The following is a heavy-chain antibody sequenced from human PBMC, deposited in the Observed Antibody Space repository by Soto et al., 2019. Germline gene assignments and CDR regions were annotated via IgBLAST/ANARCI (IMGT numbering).Heavy chain of an antibody. V-gene: IGHV4-30-4*01. D-gene: IGHD6-13*01. CDR2: IFDSGST. Sequence: SETLSLTCTVSGGSISGGVHSWSWIRQPPGKGLEWIGHIFDSGSTYYNPSLKSRLTISVDTSKNQFSLKLSSVTAADTAVYYCARGVRVRIAAAGTRLGRWFDPWGQGTLVTVSS. CDR1: GGSISGGVHS. J-gene: IGHJ5*02. CDR3: ARGVRVRIAAAGTRLGRWFDP.